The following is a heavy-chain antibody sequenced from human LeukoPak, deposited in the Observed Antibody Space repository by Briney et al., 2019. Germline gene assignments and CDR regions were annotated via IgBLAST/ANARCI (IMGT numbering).Heavy chain of an antibody. D-gene: IGHD6-6*01. J-gene: IGHJ4*02. CDR3: ARGGSRSYTSSTLDY. Sequence: SDTLSLTCAVSGYSISSSNWWGWIRQSPGKGLEWIGSISYSGSTNYNPSLKSRVTISIDTSKNRFSLKVSSVIAADTAMYYCARGGSRSYTSSTLDYWGQGTLVTVSS. CDR1: GYSISSSNW. V-gene: IGHV4-28*03. CDR2: ISYSGST.